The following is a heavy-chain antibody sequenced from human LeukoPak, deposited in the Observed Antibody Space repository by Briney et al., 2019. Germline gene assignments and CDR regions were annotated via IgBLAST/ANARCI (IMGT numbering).Heavy chain of an antibody. Sequence: SETLSLTCTVSGGSISSSSYYWGWIRQPPGKGLEWIGSIYYSGSTYYNPSLKSRVTISVDTSKNQFSLKLSSVTAADTAVYYCASMLWIQLWSSHCSGGSCPPYFDYWGQGTLVTVSS. V-gene: IGHV4-39*01. D-gene: IGHD2-15*01. J-gene: IGHJ4*02. CDR1: GGSISSSSYY. CDR3: ASMLWIQLWSSHCSGGSCPPYFDY. CDR2: IYYSGST.